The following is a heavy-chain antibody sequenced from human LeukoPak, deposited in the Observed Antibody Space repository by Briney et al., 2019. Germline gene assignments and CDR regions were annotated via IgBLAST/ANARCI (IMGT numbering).Heavy chain of an antibody. Sequence: ASVKVSCKTSGYTFTRYYMQWVRQAPGHGLEWMGIINPISGAADYAQKFQGRVTMTRDTSTSTVYMELSSLRSEDTAMYYCARLPYRDGVAQDYWGQGTLVTVSS. V-gene: IGHV1-46*01. CDR1: GYTFTRYY. J-gene: IGHJ4*02. CDR3: ARLPYRDGVAQDY. D-gene: IGHD3-16*02. CDR2: INPISGAA.